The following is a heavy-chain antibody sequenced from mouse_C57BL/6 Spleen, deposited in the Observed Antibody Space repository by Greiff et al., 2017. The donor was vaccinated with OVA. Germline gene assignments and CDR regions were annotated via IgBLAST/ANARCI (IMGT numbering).Heavy chain of an antibody. CDR3: TRGDDYDYFDY. Sequence: EVMLVESGEGLVKPGGSLKLSCAASGFPFSSSALSWVRQTPEQRLEWVAYISSGGDYIYYADTVKGRFPISRDNARNTLYLQMSSLKAEDTAMYYGTRGDDYDYFDYWGQGTTLTVSS. D-gene: IGHD2-4*01. J-gene: IGHJ2*01. V-gene: IGHV5-9-1*02. CDR1: GFPFSSSA. CDR2: ISSGGDYI.